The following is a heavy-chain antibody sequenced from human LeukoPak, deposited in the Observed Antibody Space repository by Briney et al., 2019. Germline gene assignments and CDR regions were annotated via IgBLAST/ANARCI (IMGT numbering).Heavy chain of an antibody. J-gene: IGHJ4*02. CDR1: GYRFTGYY. V-gene: IGHV1-2*02. D-gene: IGHD3-10*01. Sequence: ASVKVSCKASGYRFTGYYIHWVRQAPGQGLEWMACINPNSGGTNYAQNFQGRVTVTRDTSVNTAYMEVSRLRSDDTAVYYCARARRGYYDSGSYYPLIWGQGTLVTVSS. CDR3: ARARRGYYDSGSYYPLI. CDR2: INPNSGGT.